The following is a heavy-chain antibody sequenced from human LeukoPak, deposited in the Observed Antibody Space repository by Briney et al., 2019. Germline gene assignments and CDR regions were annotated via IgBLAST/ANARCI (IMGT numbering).Heavy chain of an antibody. CDR1: GGSISSSNW. V-gene: IGHV4-4*02. CDR2: IYHSGST. Sequence: SGTLSLTCAVSGGSISSSNWWSWVRRPPGKGLEWIGEIYHSGSTNYNPSLKSRVTISVDTSKNQFSLRLSSVTAADTAVYYCARDPMDHDILTGYSPSYFDYWGQGTRVTVSS. D-gene: IGHD3-9*01. CDR3: ARDPMDHDILTGYSPSYFDY. J-gene: IGHJ4*02.